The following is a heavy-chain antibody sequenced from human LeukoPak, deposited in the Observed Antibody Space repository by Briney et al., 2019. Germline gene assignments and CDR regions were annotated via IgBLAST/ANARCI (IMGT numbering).Heavy chain of an antibody. V-gene: IGHV3-7*01. CDR3: ARGTSAGGS. Sequence: GGSLRLSCVASGFTFSSYWMSWVRQAPGKGLEWVANIKQDGSEKFYVDSVKGRFTVSRDNAKSSLSLQMSSLRVEDTAVYYCARGTSAGGSWGQGTLVIVSS. CDR1: GFTFSSYW. CDR2: IKQDGSEK. J-gene: IGHJ4*02. D-gene: IGHD1-14*01.